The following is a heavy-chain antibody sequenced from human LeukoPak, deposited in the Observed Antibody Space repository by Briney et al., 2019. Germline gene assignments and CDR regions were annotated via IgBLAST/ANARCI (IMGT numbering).Heavy chain of an antibody. Sequence: GGSLRLSCTASGFTFTTYSMDWVRQAPGKGLEWVSSIDNSGTYIYYADSVKGRFTISRDNSKNTLFLHINSLRAVDTALYYCAKDRLGAMLYFDSWGQGTLVTVSS. CDR2: IDNSGTYI. V-gene: IGHV3-21*04. J-gene: IGHJ4*02. CDR3: AKDRLGAMLYFDS. D-gene: IGHD3-16*01. CDR1: GFTFTTYS.